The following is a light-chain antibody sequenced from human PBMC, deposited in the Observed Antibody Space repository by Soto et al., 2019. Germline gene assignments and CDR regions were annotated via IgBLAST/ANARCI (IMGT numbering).Light chain of an antibody. CDR2: RNN. V-gene: IGLV1-47*01. J-gene: IGLJ7*01. CDR3: AAWDDSLSGPV. Sequence: QSVLTQPPSASGTPGQRVTISCSGSSSNIGSNYVYWYQHLPGTAPKLLIYRNNQRPSGVPDRFSGYKSGTSASLAISGLRSEDEADYYCAAWDDSLSGPVFGGGTQLTVL. CDR1: SSNIGSNY.